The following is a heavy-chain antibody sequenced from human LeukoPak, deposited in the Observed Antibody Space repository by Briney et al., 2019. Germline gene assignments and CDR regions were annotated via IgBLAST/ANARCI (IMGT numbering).Heavy chain of an antibody. CDR3: AKSEDGQVAGNFDY. Sequence: GGSLRLSCAASGFTVSSYAMSWVRQSPGKGLEWVSAISGSGGSTYYADSVKGRFTISRDNSKNTLYLQMNSLRAEDTAVYYCAKSEDGQVAGNFDYWGQGTLVTVSS. J-gene: IGHJ4*02. CDR1: GFTVSSYA. V-gene: IGHV3-23*01. D-gene: IGHD6-19*01. CDR2: ISGSGGST.